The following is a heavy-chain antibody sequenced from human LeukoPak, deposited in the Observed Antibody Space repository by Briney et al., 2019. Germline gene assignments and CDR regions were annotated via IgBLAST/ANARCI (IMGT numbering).Heavy chain of an antibody. J-gene: IGHJ4*02. V-gene: IGHV3-30*04. CDR3: AKDLGELADY. D-gene: IGHD1-26*01. CDR1: GFTFRSYA. Sequence: GGSLRLSCAASGFTFRSYAMHWVRQAPGKGLEWVAVISYDGSNKYYADSMKGRFTISRDNSKNTLYLQMNSLRAEDTAVYYCAKDLGELADYWGQGTLVTVSS. CDR2: ISYDGSNK.